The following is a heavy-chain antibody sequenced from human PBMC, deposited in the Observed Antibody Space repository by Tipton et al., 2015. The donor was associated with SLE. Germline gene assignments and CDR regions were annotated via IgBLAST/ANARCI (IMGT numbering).Heavy chain of an antibody. CDR2: INHSGST. CDR1: GGSFSGYY. Sequence: TLSLTCAVYGGSFSGYYWSWIRQPPGKGLEWIGEINHSGSTNYNPSLKSRGTISVHTSKNQFSLKLSSVTAADTAVYYCARGGNWNSVWWFDPWGQGTLVTVSS. J-gene: IGHJ5*02. V-gene: IGHV4-34*01. D-gene: IGHD1-7*01. CDR3: ARGGNWNSVWWFDP.